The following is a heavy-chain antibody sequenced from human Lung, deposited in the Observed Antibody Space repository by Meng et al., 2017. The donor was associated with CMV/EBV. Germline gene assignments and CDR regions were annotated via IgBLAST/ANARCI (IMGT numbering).Heavy chain of an antibody. J-gene: IGHJ4*01. Sequence: SCAASGFTFSSYSMNWVRQAPGKGLEWVSSISSSSSYIYYADSVKGRFTISRDNAKNSLYLQMSSLRAEDTAVYYCARASVVVAARYYFDYWGTGAXVHVAS. CDR3: ARASVVVAARYYFDY. V-gene: IGHV3-21*01. D-gene: IGHD2-15*01. CDR1: GFTFSSYS. CDR2: ISSSSSYI.